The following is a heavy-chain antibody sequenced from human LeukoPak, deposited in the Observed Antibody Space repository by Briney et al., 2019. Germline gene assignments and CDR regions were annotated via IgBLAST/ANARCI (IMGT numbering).Heavy chain of an antibody. CDR1: GFTFSAYA. J-gene: IGHJ4*02. CDR2: IGSDNKP. V-gene: IGHV3-23*01. D-gene: IGHD2-15*01. CDR3: AREGGYCSGGSCYSARFDY. Sequence: GGSLRLSCEASGFTFSAYAMTWVRQAPGKGLEWVSCIGSDNKPHYSESVKGRFAISRDNSKNTLYLQMNSLRAEDTAVYYCAREGGYCSGGSCYSARFDYWGQGTLVTVSS.